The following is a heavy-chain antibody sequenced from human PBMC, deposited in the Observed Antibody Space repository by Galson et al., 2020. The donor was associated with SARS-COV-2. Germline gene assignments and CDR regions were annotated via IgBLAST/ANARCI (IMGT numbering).Heavy chain of an antibody. CDR2: ISYDGSNK. D-gene: IGHD6-19*01. CDR3: AKNDQRYSSGWYYFDY. CDR1: GFTFSSYG. J-gene: IGHJ4*02. V-gene: IGHV3-30*18. Sequence: GGSLRLSCAASGFTFSSYGMHWVRQAPGKGLEWVAVISYDGSNKYYADSVKGRFTISRDNSKNTLYLQMNSLRAEDTAVYYCAKNDQRYSSGWYYFDYWGQGTLVTVSS.